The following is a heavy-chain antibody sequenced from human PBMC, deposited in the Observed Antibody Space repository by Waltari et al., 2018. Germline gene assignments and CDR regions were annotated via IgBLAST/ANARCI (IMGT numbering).Heavy chain of an antibody. Sequence: EVSLLESGGNLVEHGGSVTLSCLGSGFTFNNLAMAWVRQAAGEGLEWISGIDVSGGVTFYADSLEGRFTISRDNSKNTLYLQLNSLKVEDTAGYYCAKGGSRVATIGGLDSWGQGTLVTVSS. CDR2: IDVSGGVT. D-gene: IGHD3-16*01. CDR1: GFTFNNLA. J-gene: IGHJ4*02. CDR3: AKGGSRVATIGGLDS. V-gene: IGHV3-23*01.